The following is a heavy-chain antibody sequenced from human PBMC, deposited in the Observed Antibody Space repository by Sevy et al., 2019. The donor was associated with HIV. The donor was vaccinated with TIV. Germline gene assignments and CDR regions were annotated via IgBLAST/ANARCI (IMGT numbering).Heavy chain of an antibody. J-gene: IGHJ4*02. CDR2: ISGSGVST. CDR3: ASGVVIAIFDY. V-gene: IGHV3-23*01. CDR1: GFSFDSYG. D-gene: IGHD3-3*01. Sequence: GGSLRLSCAVSGFSFDSYGMTWVRQAPGKGLEWVSGISGSGVSTYYADSVKGRFIISRDNSKNTLYLQMNSLRAEDTAVYYCASGVVIAIFDYWGQGTLVTVSS.